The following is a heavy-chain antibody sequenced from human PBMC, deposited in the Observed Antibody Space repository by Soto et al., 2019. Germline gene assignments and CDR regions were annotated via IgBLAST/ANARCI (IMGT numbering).Heavy chain of an antibody. Sequence: GASVKVSCKSSGGSFSSYAISWVRQAPGQGLEWMGGIIPIFGTANYAQKFQGRVTITADESTSTAYMELSSLRSEDTAVYYCARVRHIVAPAAFDIWGQGTVVTVSS. CDR3: ARVRHIVAPAAFDI. CDR2: IIPIFGTA. CDR1: GGSFSSYA. D-gene: IGHD5-12*01. V-gene: IGHV1-69*13. J-gene: IGHJ3*02.